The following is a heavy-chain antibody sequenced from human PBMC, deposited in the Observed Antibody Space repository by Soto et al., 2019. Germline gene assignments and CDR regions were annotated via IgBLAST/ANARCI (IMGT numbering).Heavy chain of an antibody. V-gene: IGHV4-34*01. Sequence: QVQLQQWGAGLLKPSETLSLTCAVYGGSFSGYYWSWIRQPPGKGLEWIGEINHSGSTNYNPSLKSRVTISVDTSKIQFSLKLSSVTAADTAVYYCARGRWLDYWGQGTLVTVSS. J-gene: IGHJ4*02. CDR3: ARGRWLDY. CDR1: GGSFSGYY. CDR2: INHSGST.